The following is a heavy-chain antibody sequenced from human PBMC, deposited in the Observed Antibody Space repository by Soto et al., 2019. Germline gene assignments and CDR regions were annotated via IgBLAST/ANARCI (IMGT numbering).Heavy chain of an antibody. CDR3: ARETTSVTTPYGMDV. Sequence: VKVSGKASGYKFTKYDINWVRQANGQGLEWMGWMNPNSGNTGYAQKFQGRVTMTRNTSISTAYMELSSLRSEDTAVYYCARETTSVTTPYGMDVWGQGTTVTVSS. V-gene: IGHV1-8*01. J-gene: IGHJ6*02. CDR2: MNPNSGNT. CDR1: GYKFTKYD. D-gene: IGHD4-4*01.